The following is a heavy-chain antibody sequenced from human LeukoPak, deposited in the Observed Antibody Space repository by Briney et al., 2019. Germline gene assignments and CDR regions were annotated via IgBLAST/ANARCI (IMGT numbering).Heavy chain of an antibody. CDR1: GGSISSGGYS. CDR2: IYHNGNT. Sequence: SETLSLTCAVSGGSISSGGYSWGWIRQPPGKGLEWIGYIYHNGNTYYSPSLKSRATISVDRSKNQLSLKLSSVTAADTAMYYCASGGYSYGFDYWGQGTLVTVSS. CDR3: ASGGYSYGFDY. J-gene: IGHJ4*02. D-gene: IGHD5-18*01. V-gene: IGHV4-30-2*01.